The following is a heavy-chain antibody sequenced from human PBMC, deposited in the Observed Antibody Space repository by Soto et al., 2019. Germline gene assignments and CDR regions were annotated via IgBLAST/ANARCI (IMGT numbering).Heavy chain of an antibody. CDR2: IYYSGST. CDR3: ARHVRFGGYCSGGSCYYDAFDI. D-gene: IGHD2-15*01. V-gene: IGHV4-59*08. Sequence: SETLSLTCTVSGGSISSYYWSWIRQPPGKGLEWIGYIYYSGSTNYNPSLKSRVTISVDTSKNQFSLKLSSVTAADTAVYYCARHVRFGGYCSGGSCYYDAFDIWGQGTMVNVSS. CDR1: GGSISSYY. J-gene: IGHJ3*02.